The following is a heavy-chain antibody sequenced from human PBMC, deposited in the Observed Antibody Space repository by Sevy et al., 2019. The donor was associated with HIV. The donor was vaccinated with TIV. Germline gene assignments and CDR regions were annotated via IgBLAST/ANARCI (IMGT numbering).Heavy chain of an antibody. CDR1: GFNLSSYA. D-gene: IGHD5-12*01. V-gene: IGHV3-23*01. CDR3: AKAKSAMATIFWFDP. J-gene: IGHJ5*02. CDR2: ISGSGGST. Sequence: GGSLRLSCAAPGFNLSSYAMSWVRQAPGKGLEWVSAISGSGGSTYYADSVKGRFTISRDNSKNTLYLQMNSLRAEDTAVYYCAKAKSAMATIFWFDPWGQGSLVTVSS.